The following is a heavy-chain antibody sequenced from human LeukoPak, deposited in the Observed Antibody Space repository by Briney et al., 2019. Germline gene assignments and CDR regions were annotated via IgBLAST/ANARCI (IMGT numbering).Heavy chain of an antibody. Sequence: SETLSLTCTVSGGSISSSSYYWGWIRQPPGKGLEWIGSIYYSGSTYYNPSLKSRVTISVDTSKNQFSLKLSSVTAADTAVYYCASRFTMVPLWGQGTPVTVSS. J-gene: IGHJ4*02. V-gene: IGHV4-39*01. CDR2: IYYSGST. CDR1: GGSISSSSYY. CDR3: ASRFTMVPL. D-gene: IGHD3-10*01.